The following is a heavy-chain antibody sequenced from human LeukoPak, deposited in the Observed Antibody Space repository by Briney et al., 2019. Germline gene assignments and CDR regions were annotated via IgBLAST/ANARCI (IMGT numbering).Heavy chain of an antibody. V-gene: IGHV3-23*01. Sequence: GGSLRLSCEASGFTFSSYSMSWVRQAPGKGLAWVSVISSSADSTYYADSVKGRFTISRDNSKNTLYLQMNNLRAEDTAVYYCAKPLEKYTYGGNFDYWGQGLLVTVSS. J-gene: IGHJ4*02. CDR2: ISSSADST. D-gene: IGHD4-23*01. CDR3: AKPLEKYTYGGNFDY. CDR1: GFTFSSYS.